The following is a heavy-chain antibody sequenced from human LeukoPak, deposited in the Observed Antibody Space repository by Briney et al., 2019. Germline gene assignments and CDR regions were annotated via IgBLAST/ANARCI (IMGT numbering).Heavy chain of an antibody. CDR1: GFTFSNYW. CDR3: VVRAPYYFDSGSYYNAAPGVRAIDY. V-gene: IGHV3-74*01. Sequence: GGSLRLSCAASGFTFSNYWMYWVRQPPGKGLVWLSRINTDGSKTNYADSVKGRFTISRDNADNTLYMQMNSLRREETAVYYCVVRAPYYFDSGSYYNAAPGVRAIDYWGQGTLVTVSS. J-gene: IGHJ4*02. D-gene: IGHD3-10*01. CDR2: INTDGSKT.